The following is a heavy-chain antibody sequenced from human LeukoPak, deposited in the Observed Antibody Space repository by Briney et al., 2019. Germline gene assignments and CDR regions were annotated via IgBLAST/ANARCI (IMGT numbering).Heavy chain of an antibody. CDR2: INPNSGGT. J-gene: IGHJ4*02. CDR3: ARVEGYSLDGLWY. V-gene: IGHV1-2*02. CDR1: GYTFTGYY. D-gene: IGHD5-18*01. Sequence: GASVKVSCKASGYTFTGYYMHWVRQAPGQGLEWMGWINPNSGGTNYAQKFQGRVTMTRDTSISAAYMELSRLRSDDTAVYYCARVEGYSLDGLWYWGQGTLVTVSS.